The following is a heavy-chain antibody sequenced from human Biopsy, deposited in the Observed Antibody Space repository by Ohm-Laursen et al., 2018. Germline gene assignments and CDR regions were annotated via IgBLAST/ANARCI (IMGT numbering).Heavy chain of an antibody. Sequence: SLRLSCAASGFTFTNYGMQWVRQAPGTGLEWVAFIFYDGSNTYYADSVKGRFTISRDNSRDTLYLQMSSLRAEDTAVYYCAKDRYNYTPIGGFSMDVWGQGTTVTVSS. CDR1: GFTFTNYG. D-gene: IGHD5-18*01. V-gene: IGHV3-30*18. J-gene: IGHJ6*02. CDR3: AKDRYNYTPIGGFSMDV. CDR2: IFYDGSNT.